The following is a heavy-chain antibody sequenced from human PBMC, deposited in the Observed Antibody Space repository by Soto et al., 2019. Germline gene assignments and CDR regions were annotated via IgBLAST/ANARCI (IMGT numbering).Heavy chain of an antibody. D-gene: IGHD3-9*01. J-gene: IGHJ3*02. CDR3: ARDADVLTGSDAFDI. V-gene: IGHV3-11*05. Sequence: QVQLVESGGGLVKPGGSLRLSCAASGFTFSDYYMSWIRQAPGKGLEWVSYIGRSNTYTNYADSVKGRFTISRDNAKNPLSLQMNSLRTEDTAVYYCARDADVLTGSDAFDIWGQGTMVTVSS. CDR1: GFTFSDYY. CDR2: IGRSNTYT.